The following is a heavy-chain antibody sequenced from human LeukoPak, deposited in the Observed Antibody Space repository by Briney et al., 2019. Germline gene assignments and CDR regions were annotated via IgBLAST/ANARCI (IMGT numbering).Heavy chain of an antibody. CDR2: ISYNGDNK. V-gene: IGHV3-30*03. Sequence: PGGSLRLSCVASGFSFSTYGLHWVRQAPGKGLEWVAVISYNGDNKHYAESVKGRFTISRDYSKNMLDLQMNSLSPEDTAVYYCAREESSSSFDYWGQGTLVTVSS. D-gene: IGHD6-13*01. CDR1: GFSFSTYG. CDR3: AREESSSSFDY. J-gene: IGHJ4*02.